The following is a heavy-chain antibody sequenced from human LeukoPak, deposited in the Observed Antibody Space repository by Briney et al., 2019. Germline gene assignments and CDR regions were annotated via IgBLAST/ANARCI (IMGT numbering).Heavy chain of an antibody. D-gene: IGHD2-15*01. CDR1: GGTFSSYA. CDR3: ERVAVPLYCSVGSCHHVAFDY. J-gene: IGHJ4*02. CDR2: IISIFGTA. Sequence: EASVTVSCKASGGTFSSYAISWVRQAPGQGLEWMGRIISIFGTANYAQKFQGRVTTNTDESTITAYMQLSSLRAEDMAVYYCERVAVPLYCSVGSCHHVAFDYWGQGTLVTVSS. V-gene: IGHV1-69*05.